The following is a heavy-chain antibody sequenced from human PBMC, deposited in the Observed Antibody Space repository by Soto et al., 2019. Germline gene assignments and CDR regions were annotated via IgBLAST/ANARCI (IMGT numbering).Heavy chain of an antibody. J-gene: IGHJ4*02. D-gene: IGHD4-17*01. CDR2: IYYSGST. V-gene: IGHV4-59*08. CDR3: ARRYGDYFDY. CDR1: VGSISSYY. Sequence: SETLSLTCTVSVGSISSYYWSWIRQPPGKGLEWIGYIYYSGSTNYNPSLKSRVTISVDTSKNQFSLKLSSVTAADTAVYYCARRYGDYFDYWGQGTLVTVSS.